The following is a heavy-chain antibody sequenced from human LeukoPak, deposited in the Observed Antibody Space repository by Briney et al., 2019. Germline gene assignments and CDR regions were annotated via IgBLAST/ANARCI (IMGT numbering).Heavy chain of an antibody. D-gene: IGHD2-15*01. CDR3: AREGGGYRLFEF. CDR2: ISGRATNT. Sequence: PGGSLRLSCAASGFTFSSYWMSWVRQAPGGGLEWISYISGRATNTEYADSVKARFTISRDNAENTLYLQMDNLRAEDTAVYYCAREGGGYRLFEFWGQGLLVTVSS. V-gene: IGHV3-48*04. J-gene: IGHJ4*02. CDR1: GFTFSSYW.